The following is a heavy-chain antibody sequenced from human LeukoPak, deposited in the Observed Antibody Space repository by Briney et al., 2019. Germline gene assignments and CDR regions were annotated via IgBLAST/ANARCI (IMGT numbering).Heavy chain of an antibody. V-gene: IGHV1-69*06. Sequence: SVNVSCQASVGTFSSYSISWVRPAPGQGLEWMGRIIPIFGTANYAQKFQGRVTITADKSTSTAYMELSSLRSEDTAVYYCARGRGQPIAVAGNWFDPWGQGTLVTVSS. CDR3: ARGRGQPIAVAGNWFDP. D-gene: IGHD6-19*01. CDR1: VGTFSSYS. J-gene: IGHJ5*02. CDR2: IIPIFGTA.